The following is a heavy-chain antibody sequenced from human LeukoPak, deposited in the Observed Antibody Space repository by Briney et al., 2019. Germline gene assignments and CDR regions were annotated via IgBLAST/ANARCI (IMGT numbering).Heavy chain of an antibody. CDR3: ARGPGYYGSGFAHSYYYYMDV. CDR1: GGTFSSYA. V-gene: IGHV1-69*06. J-gene: IGHJ6*03. CDR2: IIPIFGTA. D-gene: IGHD3-10*01. Sequence: GASVKVSCKASGGTFSSYAISWVRQAPGQGLEWMGGIIPIFGTANYAQKFQGRVTITADKSTSTAYMELSSLRSEDTAVYYCARGPGYYGSGFAHSYYYYMDVWGKGTTVTVSS.